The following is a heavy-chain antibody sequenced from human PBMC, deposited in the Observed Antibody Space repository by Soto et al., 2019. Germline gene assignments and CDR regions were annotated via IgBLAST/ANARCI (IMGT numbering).Heavy chain of an antibody. V-gene: IGHV3-23*01. D-gene: IGHD3-10*01. J-gene: IGHJ5*02. CDR3: AKGGSITMVRGVNWFDP. CDR2: ISGSGGST. CDR1: GFTFSSYA. Sequence: GGSLRLSCAASGFTFSSYAMSWVRQAPGKGLEWVSGISGSGGSTYYADSVKGRFTISRDNSKNTLYLQMNSLRAEDTAVHYCAKGGSITMVRGVNWFDPWGQGTLVTVSS.